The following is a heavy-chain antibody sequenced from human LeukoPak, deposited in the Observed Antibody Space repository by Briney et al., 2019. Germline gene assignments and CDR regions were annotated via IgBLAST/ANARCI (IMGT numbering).Heavy chain of an antibody. CDR1: GFTFSDYA. CDR2: ISGSGGST. CDR3: AKDWGYYFDRSGYFSGGYYFDY. J-gene: IGHJ4*02. V-gene: IGHV3-23*01. Sequence: PGGSLRLSCAASGFTFSDYAMNWVRQAPGKGLEWVSVISGSGGSTYYADSVKGRFTISRDNSKNTLYLQMNNLRAADTAVYYCAKDWGYYFDRSGYFSGGYYFDYWGQGALVTVSS. D-gene: IGHD3-22*01.